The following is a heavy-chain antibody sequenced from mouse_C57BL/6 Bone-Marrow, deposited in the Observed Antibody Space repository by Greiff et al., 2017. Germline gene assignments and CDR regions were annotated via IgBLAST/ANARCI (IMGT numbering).Heavy chain of an antibody. D-gene: IGHD2-3*01. V-gene: IGHV1-76*01. Sequence: VQLQQSGAELVRPGASVKLSCKASGYTFPDYYINWVKQRPGQGLAWIARIYPGSGNTYYNEKFKGKATLTAEQSSSTAYMQRSSLTSEDSAVYFCARGWYYFDYWGQGTTLTVSS. CDR3: ARGWYYFDY. J-gene: IGHJ2*01. CDR1: GYTFPDYY. CDR2: IYPGSGNT.